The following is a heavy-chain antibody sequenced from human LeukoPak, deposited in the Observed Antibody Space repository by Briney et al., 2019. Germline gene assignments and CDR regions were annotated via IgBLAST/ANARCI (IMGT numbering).Heavy chain of an antibody. CDR3: ASDDGTPGFDYFDY. D-gene: IGHD1-26*01. CDR1: GYTFTSYD. CDR2: IIPIFGTA. Sequence: SVKVSCKASGYTFTSYDISWVRQAPGQGLEWMGRIIPIFGTANYAQKFQGRVTITTDESTSTAYMELSSLRSGDTAVYYCASDDGTPGFDYFDYWGQGTLVTVSS. J-gene: IGHJ4*02. V-gene: IGHV1-69*05.